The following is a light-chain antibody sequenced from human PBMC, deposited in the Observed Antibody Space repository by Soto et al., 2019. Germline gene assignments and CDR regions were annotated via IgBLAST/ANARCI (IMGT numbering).Light chain of an antibody. Sequence: AIQLTQSPSSLSASVGDRVTITCRASTAIRTDLSWYQQKPGKVPKVLFYAATSLHSGVPSRFSGSGYGTDFALTICSLQTEDFATYYCLQDYTYPWTFGQGTKVEIK. CDR2: AAT. J-gene: IGKJ1*01. CDR1: TAIRTD. V-gene: IGKV1-6*01. CDR3: LQDYTYPWT.